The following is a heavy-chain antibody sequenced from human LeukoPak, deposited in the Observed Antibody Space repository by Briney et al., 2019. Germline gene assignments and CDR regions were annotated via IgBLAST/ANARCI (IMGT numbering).Heavy chain of an antibody. Sequence: ASVKVSCKASGGTFSSYAISWVRQAPGQGLEWMGGIIPIFGTANYAQKFQGRVTITADESTSTAYMELRSLRSDDTAVYYCARDSPCSGGSCYLFDYWGQGTLVTVSS. J-gene: IGHJ4*02. V-gene: IGHV1-69*13. CDR3: ARDSPCSGGSCYLFDY. CDR2: IIPIFGTA. CDR1: GGTFSSYA. D-gene: IGHD2-15*01.